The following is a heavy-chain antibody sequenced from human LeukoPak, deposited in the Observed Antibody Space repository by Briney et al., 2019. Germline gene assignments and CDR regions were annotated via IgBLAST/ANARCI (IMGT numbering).Heavy chain of an antibody. J-gene: IGHJ3*02. Sequence: SETLSLTCTVSGGSFNDYFWSWIRQPPGKGLEWIGYIYQSGGTHYNPSLKSRVTMSLDTSKNQISLKLSSVTALDSAVYFCAREDSGFQIWGQGTMVTVSS. CDR1: GGSFNDYF. CDR3: AREDSGFQI. CDR2: IYQSGGT. V-gene: IGHV4-59*01.